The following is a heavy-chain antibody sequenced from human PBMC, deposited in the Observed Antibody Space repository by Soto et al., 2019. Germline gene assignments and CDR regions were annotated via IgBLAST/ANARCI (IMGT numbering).Heavy chain of an antibody. V-gene: IGHV2-5*02. CDR3: AHRVLRTVFGLVTTTAIYFDF. CDR2: IYWEDDK. J-gene: IGHJ4*02. D-gene: IGHD3-3*01. CDR1: GFSLSTSGVG. Sequence: QITLNESGPTQVKPRQTLTLTCTVSGFSLSTSGVGVGWFRQSPGKAPEWLALIYWEDDKRYSPSLKSRLTITKETSKNQVVMTMADLDPADTATYYCAHRVLRTVFGLVTTTAIYFDFWGQGTPVAVSS.